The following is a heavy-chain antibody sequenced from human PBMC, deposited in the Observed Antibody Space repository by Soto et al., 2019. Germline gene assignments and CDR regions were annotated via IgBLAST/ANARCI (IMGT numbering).Heavy chain of an antibody. CDR1: GFSLSTSGVG. V-gene: IGHV2-5*02. J-gene: IGHJ4*02. Sequence: SCPTLVNPTQTLTLTCTFSGFSLSTSGVGVGWIRQPPGKALEWLAVIYWDDDKRYSPSLKNRLTITKDTSKNHVVLTMTNIDAVDTATYYCAHKEPRMNHFDYWGQGTPVTVSS. CDR2: IYWDDDK. CDR3: AHKEPRMNHFDY. D-gene: IGHD2-8*01.